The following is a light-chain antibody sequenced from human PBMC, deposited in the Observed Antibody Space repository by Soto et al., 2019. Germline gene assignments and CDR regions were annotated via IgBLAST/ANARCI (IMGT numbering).Light chain of an antibody. Sequence: QSVLTQPRSVSGSPGQSVTISCTGTSSDVGGYNYVSWYQQHPGRAPKVMIYDVSKRPSGVPDRFSGSKSGNTASLTISLQAEDEADYYCCSYEGSYTYVFGTGTKV. CDR3: CSYEGSYTYV. CDR2: DVS. V-gene: IGLV2-11*01. J-gene: IGLJ1*01. CDR1: SSDVGGYNY.